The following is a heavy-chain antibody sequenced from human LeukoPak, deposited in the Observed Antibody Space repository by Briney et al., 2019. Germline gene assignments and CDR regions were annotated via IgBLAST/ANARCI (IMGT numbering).Heavy chain of an antibody. D-gene: IGHD3-22*01. CDR3: AREVSEGFDF. CDR2: FGTRSTSI. Sequence: PGGSVRLSCTASGFTLSGYSTKWIRQAPGKGLEWVSSFGTRSTSIYHAGSVKGRFAISRDNAKNSLYLQMNSLRAEDTALYYCAREVSEGFDFWGQGTLVTVSS. V-gene: IGHV3-21*01. CDR1: GFTLSGYS. J-gene: IGHJ4*02.